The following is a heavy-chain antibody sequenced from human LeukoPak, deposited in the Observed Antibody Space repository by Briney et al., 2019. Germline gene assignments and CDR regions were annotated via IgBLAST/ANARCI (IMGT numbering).Heavy chain of an antibody. D-gene: IGHD6-19*01. CDR1: GFTFSSYS. CDR2: ISSSSSYI. Sequence: GGSLRLSCAASGFTFSSYSMNWVRQAPGKGLEWVSSISSSSSYIYHADSVKGRFTISRDNAKNSLYLQMNSLRAEDTAVYYCARAFISSGYIDYWGREPWSPSPQ. V-gene: IGHV3-21*01. CDR3: ARAFISSGYIDY. J-gene: IGHJ4*02.